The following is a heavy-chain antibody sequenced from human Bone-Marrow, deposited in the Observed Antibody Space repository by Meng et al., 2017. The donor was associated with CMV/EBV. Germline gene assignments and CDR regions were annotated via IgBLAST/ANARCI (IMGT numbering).Heavy chain of an antibody. CDR3: TTVYSSGYYYLGY. CDR1: GFTFSNAW. J-gene: IGHJ4*02. V-gene: IGHV3-15*01. Sequence: GESLKISCAASGFTFSNAWLSWVRQAPGKGLEWVGRMKSKTDGGTTDYAAPVKGRFTISRDDSKNTLYLQMNSLKTEDTAVYYCTTVYSSGYYYLGYWGQGTLVTVSS. CDR2: MKSKTDGGTT. D-gene: IGHD3-22*01.